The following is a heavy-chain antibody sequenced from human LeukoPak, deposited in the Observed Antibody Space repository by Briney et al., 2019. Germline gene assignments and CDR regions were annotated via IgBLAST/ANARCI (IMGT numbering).Heavy chain of an antibody. Sequence: PSETLSLTCAVYGGSFSGYYWSWIRQPPGKGLEWIGEINHSGSTNYNPSLKSRVTISVDTSKNQFSLKLSSVTAADTAVYYCARGRRDGGRLKTPDAFDIWGQGTMVTVSS. CDR1: GGSFSGYY. CDR2: INHSGST. J-gene: IGHJ3*02. V-gene: IGHV4-34*01. CDR3: ARGRRDGGRLKTPDAFDI. D-gene: IGHD5-24*01.